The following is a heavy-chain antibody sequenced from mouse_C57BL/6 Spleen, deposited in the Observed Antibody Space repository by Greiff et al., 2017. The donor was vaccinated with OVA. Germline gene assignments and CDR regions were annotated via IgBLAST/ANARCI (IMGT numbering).Heavy chain of an antibody. V-gene: IGHV1-9*01. Sequence: VKLMESGAELMKPGASVKLSCKATGYTFTGYWIEWVKQRPGHGLEWIGEILPGSGSTNYNEKFKGKATFTADTSSNTAYMQLSSLTTEDSAIYYCARCVAYYGYDDYYAMDYWGQGTSVTVSS. D-gene: IGHD2-9*01. CDR2: ILPGSGST. CDR3: ARCVAYYGYDDYYAMDY. CDR1: GYTFTGYW. J-gene: IGHJ4*01.